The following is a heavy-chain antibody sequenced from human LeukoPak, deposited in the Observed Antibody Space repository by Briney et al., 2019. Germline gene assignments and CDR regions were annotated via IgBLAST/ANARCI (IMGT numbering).Heavy chain of an antibody. CDR3: ERARYSSGWDSDY. CDR2: ISSSSSYI. D-gene: IGHD6-19*01. J-gene: IGHJ4*02. CDR1: GFTFSSYS. V-gene: IGHV3-21*01. Sequence: GGSLRLSCAASGFTFSSYSMNWVRQAPGKGLEWVSSISSSSSYIYYADSVKGRFTISRDNAKNSLYLQMNSLRAEDTAAYYCERARYSSGWDSDYWGQGTLVTVSS.